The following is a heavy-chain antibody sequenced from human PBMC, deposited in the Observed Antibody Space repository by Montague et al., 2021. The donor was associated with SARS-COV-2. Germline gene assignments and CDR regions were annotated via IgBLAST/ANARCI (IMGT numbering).Heavy chain of an antibody. CDR3: ATSYGSVVSYYYYGMDV. D-gene: IGHD5-18*01. CDR2: ISRSSSYI. V-gene: IGHV3-21*01. CDR1: GLTFSSYS. Sequence: SLRLSCAASGLTFSSYSMNWVRQAPGKGLEWVSSISRSSSYIYYXDSVKGRFTISRDNAKNSLYLQMNSLRAEDTAVYFCATSYGSVVSYYYYGMDVWGQGTTVTVSS. J-gene: IGHJ6*02.